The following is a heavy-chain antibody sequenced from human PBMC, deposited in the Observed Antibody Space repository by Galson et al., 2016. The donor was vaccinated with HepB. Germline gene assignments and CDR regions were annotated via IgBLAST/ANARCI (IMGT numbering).Heavy chain of an antibody. D-gene: IGHD3-3*01. CDR3: ARDPVYYDFWSGYYPFNWFDP. Sequence: SVKVSCKASGYTFTSYYIHWVRQAPGRGLEWMGIINPSGGGTSYAQRFQGRVTMTRDTSTSTVYMGLSSLRSEDTAVYYCARDPVYYDFWSGYYPFNWFDPWGQGTLVTVSS. V-gene: IGHV1-46*01. J-gene: IGHJ5*02. CDR1: GYTFTSYY. CDR2: INPSGGGT.